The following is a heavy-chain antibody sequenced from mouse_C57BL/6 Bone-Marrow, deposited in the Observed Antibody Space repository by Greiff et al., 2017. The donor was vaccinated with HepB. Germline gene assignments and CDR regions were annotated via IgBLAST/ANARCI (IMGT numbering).Heavy chain of an antibody. CDR3: ARWGRSTYWYFDV. V-gene: IGHV1-80*01. J-gene: IGHJ1*03. CDR1: GYAFSSYW. D-gene: IGHD5-1*01. CDR2: IYPGDGDT. Sequence: VQLQQSGAELVKPGASVKISCKASGYAFSSYWMNWVKQRPGKGLEWIGQIYPGDGDTNYNGKFKGKATLTADKSTSTAYMQLSSLTSEDSAVYYCARWGRSTYWYFDVWGTGTTVTVSS.